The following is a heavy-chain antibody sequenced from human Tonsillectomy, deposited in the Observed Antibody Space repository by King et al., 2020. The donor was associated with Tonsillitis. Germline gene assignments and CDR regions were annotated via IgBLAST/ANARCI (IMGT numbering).Heavy chain of an antibody. Sequence: GQLVQSGAEVKKPGASVKVSCKVSGYTLTELPMHWVRQAPGKGLEWMGGFDPEDGETIYAQKFQGRVTMTEDTSTDTAYMELSSLRSEDTAVYYCATDRSCTTSAVDTPRYYYYYGMDVWGQGTTVTVSS. CDR1: GYTLTELP. V-gene: IGHV1-24*01. CDR3: ATDRSCTTSAVDTPRYYYYYGMDV. J-gene: IGHJ6*02. D-gene: IGHD2-2*01. CDR2: FDPEDGET.